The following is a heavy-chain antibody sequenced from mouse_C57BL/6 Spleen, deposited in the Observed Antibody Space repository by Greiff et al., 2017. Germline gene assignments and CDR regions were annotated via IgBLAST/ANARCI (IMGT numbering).Heavy chain of an antibody. J-gene: IGHJ1*03. CDR2: IDPSDSYT. Sequence: QVPLQQPGAELVKPGASVKLSCTASGYTFTSYWMQWVKQRPGQGLEWIGEIDPSDSYTNYNQKFKGKATLTVDTSSSTAYMQLSSLTSEDSAVYYCARWGDWYFDVWGTGTTVTVSS. CDR1: GYTFTSYW. CDR3: ARWGDWYFDV. V-gene: IGHV1-50*01.